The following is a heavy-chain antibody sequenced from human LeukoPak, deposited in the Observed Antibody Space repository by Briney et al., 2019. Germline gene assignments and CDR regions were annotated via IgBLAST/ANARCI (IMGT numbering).Heavy chain of an antibody. D-gene: IGHD3-9*01. Sequence: GESLKISCKASCNSITTYWIGWVRQKPGKGLEWMGLVFPGDSDTKYSPSFQGQVTISADKSTSTAYLQWSSLKASDTAMYYCASRLRYSTPGYYMDVWGKGTTVTISS. J-gene: IGHJ6*03. CDR1: CNSITTYW. V-gene: IGHV5-51*01. CDR3: ASRLRYSTPGYYMDV. CDR2: VFPGDSDT.